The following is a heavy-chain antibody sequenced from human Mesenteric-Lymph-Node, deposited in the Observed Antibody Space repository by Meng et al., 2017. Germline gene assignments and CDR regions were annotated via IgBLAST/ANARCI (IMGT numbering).Heavy chain of an antibody. D-gene: IGHD1-26*01. CDR1: GSSMSSSIYF. V-gene: IGHV4-39*07. Sequence: SETLSLTCTVSGSSMSSSIYFWGWIRQPPGKGLEWIGTISYSGGTYYNPSLKSRVTISLDTSQNQFSLKLSSVTAADTAVYYCARGAGIVGATGAFDIWGQGTMVTVSS. CDR3: ARGAGIVGATGAFDI. J-gene: IGHJ3*02. CDR2: ISYSGGT.